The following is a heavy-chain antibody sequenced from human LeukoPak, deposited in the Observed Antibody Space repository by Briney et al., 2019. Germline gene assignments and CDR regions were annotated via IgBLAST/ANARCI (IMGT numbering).Heavy chain of an antibody. Sequence: PGGSLRLSCAASGFTFSSYGMHWVRQAPGKGLEWVAFIRYDGSNKYYADSVKGRFTISRDNSKNTLYLQMNSLRAEDTAVYYCAKDQSRGYDYVWVSYDYWGQGTLVTVSS. CDR1: GFTFSSYG. J-gene: IGHJ4*02. D-gene: IGHD3-16*01. V-gene: IGHV3-30*02. CDR3: AKDQSRGYDYVWVSYDY. CDR2: IRYDGSNK.